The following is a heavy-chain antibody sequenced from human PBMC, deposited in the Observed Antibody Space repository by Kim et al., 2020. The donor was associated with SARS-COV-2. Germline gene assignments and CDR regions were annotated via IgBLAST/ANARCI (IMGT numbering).Heavy chain of an antibody. V-gene: IGHV4-34*01. CDR3: ARERRITLSWRLDY. D-gene: IGHD2-15*01. J-gene: IGHJ4*02. CDR1: GGSFSGYY. CDR2: IKHSGST. Sequence: SETLSLTCAVYGGSFSGYYWSWIRQPPGKGLEWIGEIKHSGSTNYNPSLKSGLTISVDTSKNQFSLKLISVTAAETAVYYCARERRITLSWRLDYWGQGTLVTVSS.